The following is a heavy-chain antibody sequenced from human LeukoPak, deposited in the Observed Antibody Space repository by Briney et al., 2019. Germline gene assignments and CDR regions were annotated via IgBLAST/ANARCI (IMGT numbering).Heavy chain of an antibody. V-gene: IGHV4-34*01. Sequence: SETLSLTCAVYGGSFSGYYWSWIRQPPGKGLEWIGEINHSGGTNYNPSLKSRVTISVDTSKNQFSLKLSSVTAADTAVYYCARGPHCSGGSCYPYYFDYWGQGTLVTVSS. D-gene: IGHD2-15*01. CDR1: GGSFSGYY. CDR3: ARGPHCSGGSCYPYYFDY. J-gene: IGHJ4*02. CDR2: INHSGGT.